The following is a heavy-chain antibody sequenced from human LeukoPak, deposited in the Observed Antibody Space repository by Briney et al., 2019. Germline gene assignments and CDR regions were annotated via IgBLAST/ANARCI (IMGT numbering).Heavy chain of an antibody. Sequence: TGGSLRLSCAASGFTFSSYTMNWVRQAPGKGLEWVSSISRSSSYIYYADSMKGRFTISRDNAKNSLDLQMHSLRAEDTAVYYCARGSTVVRGVSPAGDYWGQGTLVTVPS. CDR3: ARGSTVVRGVSPAGDY. J-gene: IGHJ4*02. V-gene: IGHV3-21*01. CDR1: GFTFSSYT. CDR2: ISRSSSYI. D-gene: IGHD3-10*01.